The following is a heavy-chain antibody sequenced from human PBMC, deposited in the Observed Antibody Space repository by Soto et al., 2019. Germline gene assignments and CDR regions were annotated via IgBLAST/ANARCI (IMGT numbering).Heavy chain of an antibody. J-gene: IGHJ4*02. CDR2: IYSGGAT. CDR1: EFSVSSNY. Sequence: GGSLRLSCAASEFSVSSNYLSWVRQAPGKGLGWLSGIYSGGATYYTDSVAGRFTISRDNSKNTVYLQMNSLRVDDTAVYYCARGMYRAFDYWGQGTVVTV. V-gene: IGHV3-53*01. D-gene: IGHD1-1*01. CDR3: ARGMYRAFDY.